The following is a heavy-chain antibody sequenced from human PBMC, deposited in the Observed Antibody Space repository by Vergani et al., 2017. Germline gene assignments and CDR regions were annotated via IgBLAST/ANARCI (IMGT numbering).Heavy chain of an antibody. Sequence: QVQLQESGPGLVKPSETLSLTCTVSGGSINNYYWSWLRQPPGQGLEWIGYIYYSGITSYNPFLKSRVNISVDTSKNQLSLHLSSVNAADTAVYYCAKAERLGAPYYWGQGTLVTVSS. CDR3: AKAERLGAPYY. V-gene: IGHV4-59*01. CDR1: GGSINNYY. CDR2: IYYSGIT. D-gene: IGHD1-26*01. J-gene: IGHJ4*02.